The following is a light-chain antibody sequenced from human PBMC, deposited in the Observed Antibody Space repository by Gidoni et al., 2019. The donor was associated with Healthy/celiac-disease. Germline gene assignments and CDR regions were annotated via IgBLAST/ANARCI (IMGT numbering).Light chain of an antibody. J-gene: IGKJ1*01. Sequence: DIKRSQSPSSLSASVGDRVTITCRASQSISSYLNWYQQKPGKAPKLLIDAASCLQSGVQSRFSGSGSGTDFTLTISSLQPEDFSSYYCQQSYSTPRWTFGQGTKVEIK. V-gene: IGKV1-39*01. CDR2: AAS. CDR1: QSISSY. CDR3: QQSYSTPRWT.